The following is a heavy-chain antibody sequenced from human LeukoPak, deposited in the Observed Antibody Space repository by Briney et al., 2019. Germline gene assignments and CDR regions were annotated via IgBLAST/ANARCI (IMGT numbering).Heavy chain of an antibody. CDR2: IYYSGKT. Sequence: WVRQHPGKGLEWIGCIYYSGKTYDSPSLKSRVTISVDTSKNQFSLKLSSVTAADTAVYYCARVYGANPPDAWGQGTLVTVSS. CDR3: ARVYGANPPDA. D-gene: IGHD4-17*01. J-gene: IGHJ5*02. V-gene: IGHV4-31*02.